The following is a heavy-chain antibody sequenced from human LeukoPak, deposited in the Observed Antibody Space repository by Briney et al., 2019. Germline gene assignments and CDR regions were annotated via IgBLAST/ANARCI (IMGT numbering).Heavy chain of an antibody. V-gene: IGHV4-39*02. D-gene: IGHD1-26*01. Sequence: MASETLSLTCTVSGVSISSSSYYWGWIRQPPGKGLEWTGSIYYSGSTYYNPSLKSRVTISVDTSKNQFSLKLSSVTAADTAVYYCARERELQFQHWGQGTLVTVSS. CDR1: GVSISSSSYY. J-gene: IGHJ1*01. CDR2: IYYSGST. CDR3: ARERELQFQH.